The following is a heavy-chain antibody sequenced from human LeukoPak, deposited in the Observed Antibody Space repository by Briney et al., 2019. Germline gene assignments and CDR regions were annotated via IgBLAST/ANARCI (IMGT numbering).Heavy chain of an antibody. V-gene: IGHV3-23*01. CDR2: ISGSGVNT. J-gene: IGHJ4*02. CDR3: AKSFGPVIAAAGTGAD. Sequence: GGSLRLSCAASGFTFSSYAMNWVRQAPGKGLEGVSFISGSGVNTYYADSVTGRFTISRDNSKNTLYLQMNSLRAEDTAVYYCAKSFGPVIAAAGTGADWGQGILVTVSS. CDR1: GFTFSSYA. D-gene: IGHD6-13*01.